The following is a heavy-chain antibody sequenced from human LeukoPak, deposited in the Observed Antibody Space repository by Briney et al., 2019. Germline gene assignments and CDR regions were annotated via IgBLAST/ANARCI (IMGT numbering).Heavy chain of an antibody. CDR2: ISGSGGST. CDR3: AKDASVVPAAIVDY. D-gene: IGHD2-2*01. V-gene: IGHV3-23*01. Sequence: GGSLRLSCAASGFTFSSYGMSWVRKAPGKGLERVSAISGSGGSTYYADSVKGRFTISRDNSKNTLYLQMNSLRAEDTAVYYCAKDASVVPAAIVDYWGQGTLVTVSS. J-gene: IGHJ4*02. CDR1: GFTFSSYG.